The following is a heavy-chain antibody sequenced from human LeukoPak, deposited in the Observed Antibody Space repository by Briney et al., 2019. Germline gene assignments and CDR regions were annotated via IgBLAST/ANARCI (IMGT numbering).Heavy chain of an antibody. CDR3: AKEDRNYYDTNFDY. CDR2: ISYDGSNK. D-gene: IGHD3-22*01. Sequence: GGSLRLSCAASGFTFSSYGMHWARQAPGKGLEWVAVISYDGSNKYYADSVKGRFTISRDNSKNTLYLQMNSLRAEDTAVYYCAKEDRNYYDTNFDYWGQGTLVTVSS. J-gene: IGHJ4*02. V-gene: IGHV3-30*18. CDR1: GFTFSSYG.